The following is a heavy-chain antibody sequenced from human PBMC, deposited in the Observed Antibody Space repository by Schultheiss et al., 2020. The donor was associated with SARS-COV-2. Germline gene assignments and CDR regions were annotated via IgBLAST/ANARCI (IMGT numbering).Heavy chain of an antibody. J-gene: IGHJ3*02. CDR2: ISYDGSNK. CDR1: GFTFSSYD. Sequence: GGSLRLSCAASGFTFSSYDMHWVRQATGKGLEWVAVISYDGSNKYYADSVKGRFTISRDNSKNTLYLQMNSLRAEDTAVYYCARGSYYDSSGYPDAFDIWGQGTMVTVSS. V-gene: IGHV3-30*03. D-gene: IGHD3-22*01. CDR3: ARGSYYDSSGYPDAFDI.